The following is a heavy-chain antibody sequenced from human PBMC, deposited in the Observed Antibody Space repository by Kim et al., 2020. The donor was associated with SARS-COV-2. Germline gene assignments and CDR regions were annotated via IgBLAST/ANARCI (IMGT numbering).Heavy chain of an antibody. D-gene: IGHD3-10*01. CDR3: ARGRAEGLLWFGEFIY. CDR1: GYTFTSYG. J-gene: IGHJ4*02. Sequence: ASVKVSCKASGYTFTSYGISWVRQAPGQGLEWMGWISAYNGNTIYAQKLQGRVTMTTDTSTSTAYMELRSLRSDDTAVYYCARGRAEGLLWFGEFIYWGQGTLVTVSS. CDR2: ISAYNGNT. V-gene: IGHV1-18*01.